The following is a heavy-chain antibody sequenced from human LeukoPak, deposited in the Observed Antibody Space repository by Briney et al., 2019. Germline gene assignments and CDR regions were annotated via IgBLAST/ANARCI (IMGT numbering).Heavy chain of an antibody. J-gene: IGHJ4*02. V-gene: IGHV3-7*01. CDR2: IKQDGSEK. D-gene: IGHD1-20*01. Sequence: GGSLRLSCAASGFTFSSYWMSWVRQAPGKGLEWVANIKQDGSEKYYVDSVKGRFTISRDNAKNSLYLQMNSLRVEDTAVYYCVPLNWNPPGDFDRWGQGTLVTVSS. CDR1: GFTFSSYW. CDR3: VPLNWNPPGDFDR.